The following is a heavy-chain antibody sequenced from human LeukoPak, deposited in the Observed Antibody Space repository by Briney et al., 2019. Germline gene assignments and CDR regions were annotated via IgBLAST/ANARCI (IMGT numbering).Heavy chain of an antibody. Sequence: PGGSLRLSCAASGFIFSNYWMTWVRQAPGKGLEWVANIKPDGSEAHYVDSLKGRFAISRDNAKNSLYLQMNSLRAEDTAVYYCAKIRPTMVRGVTRRDYYYMDVWGKGTTVTVSS. CDR2: IKPDGSEA. CDR3: AKIRPTMVRGVTRRDYYYMDV. D-gene: IGHD3-10*01. V-gene: IGHV3-7*01. CDR1: GFIFSNYW. J-gene: IGHJ6*03.